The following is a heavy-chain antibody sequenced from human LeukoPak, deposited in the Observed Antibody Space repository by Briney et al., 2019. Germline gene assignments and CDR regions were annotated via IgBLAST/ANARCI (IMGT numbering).Heavy chain of an antibody. V-gene: IGHV3-21*01. CDR2: ISSSSSYI. CDR1: GFTFSSYS. Sequence: GGSLRLSCAASGFTFSSYSMNWVRQAPGKGLEWVSSISSSSSYIYYADSVKGRFTISRDNAKNSLYLQMNSLRAEDTAVYYCARVPPWSDYGMDVWGQGTTVTVSS. CDR3: ARVPPWSDYGMDV. J-gene: IGHJ6*02.